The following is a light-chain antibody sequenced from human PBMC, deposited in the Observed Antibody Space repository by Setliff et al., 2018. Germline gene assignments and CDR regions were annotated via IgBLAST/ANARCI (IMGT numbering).Light chain of an antibody. CDR2: DVT. V-gene: IGLV2-11*01. Sequence: QSALTQPASVSGSPGQSITISCTGTSSDVGGYDYVSWYQQHPGKAPKLMIYDVTKRPSGVPDRFSGSKSANTASLTISGLQAEDEADYYCSSYAGNFLFVFGIGTKVTV. CDR1: SSDVGGYDY. CDR3: SSYAGNFLFV. J-gene: IGLJ1*01.